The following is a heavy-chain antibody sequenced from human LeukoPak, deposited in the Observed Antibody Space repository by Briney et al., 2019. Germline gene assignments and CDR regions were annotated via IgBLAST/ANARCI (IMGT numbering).Heavy chain of an antibody. CDR1: GGSISSSLYY. D-gene: IGHD4-23*01. Sequence: PSETLSLTCTVSGGSISSSLYYWGWIRQPPGKGLEWIGNIYYNGNTYYNPSLKSRVTISLDTSKNQFSLKLTSVTAADTAVYYCASHRDYGGHSTPDYFDYWGQGTQVTVSS. CDR3: ASHRDYGGHSTPDYFDY. V-gene: IGHV4-39*01. CDR2: IYYNGNT. J-gene: IGHJ4*02.